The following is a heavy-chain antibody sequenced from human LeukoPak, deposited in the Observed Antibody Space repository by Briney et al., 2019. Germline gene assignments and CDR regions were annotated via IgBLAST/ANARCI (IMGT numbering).Heavy chain of an antibody. Sequence: GGSLRLSCAASGFTFSDYYMSWIRQAPGKGLEWVSYISSSGSTIYYADSVKGRFTISRDNAKNSLYLQMNSQRAEDTAVYYCARDPSSRAAAKPIDYWGQGTLVTVSS. CDR3: ARDPSSRAAAKPIDY. D-gene: IGHD6-13*01. V-gene: IGHV3-11*01. CDR2: ISSSGSTI. CDR1: GFTFSDYY. J-gene: IGHJ4*02.